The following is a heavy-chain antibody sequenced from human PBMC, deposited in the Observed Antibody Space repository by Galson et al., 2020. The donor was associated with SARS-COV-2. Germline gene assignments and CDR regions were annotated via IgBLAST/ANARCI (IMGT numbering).Heavy chain of an antibody. CDR1: GFTFSSYD. CDR2: IGTAGDT. J-gene: IGHJ4*02. D-gene: IGHD3-22*01. Sequence: GESLKISCAASGFTFSSYDMHWVRQATGKGLEWVSAIGTAGDTYYPGSVKGRFTISRENAKNSLYLQMNSLRAGDTAVYYCARVDHYYDSSGYYYAFFDYWGQGTLVTVSS. V-gene: IGHV3-13*01. CDR3: ARVDHYYDSSGYYYAFFDY.